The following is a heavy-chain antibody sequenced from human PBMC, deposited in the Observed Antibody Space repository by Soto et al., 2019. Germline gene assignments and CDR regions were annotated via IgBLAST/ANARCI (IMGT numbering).Heavy chain of an antibody. J-gene: IGHJ6*02. Sequence: EVQLLESGGGLVQPGGSLRLSCVASGFTFSTHAMSWVRQAPGKGLEWVSTFSGSGGNIYYAESVKGRLTISRDDSKNTLYLQMNSLRGQDTAVYYCAKDPPWTVGPLAMDVWGQGTTVTVSS. V-gene: IGHV3-23*01. D-gene: IGHD2-2*01. CDR3: AKDPPWTVGPLAMDV. CDR1: GFTFSTHA. CDR2: FSGSGGNI.